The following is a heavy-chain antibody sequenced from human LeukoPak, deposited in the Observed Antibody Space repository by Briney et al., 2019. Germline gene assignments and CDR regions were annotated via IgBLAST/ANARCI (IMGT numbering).Heavy chain of an antibody. CDR1: GFTFGDYA. J-gene: IGHJ4*02. D-gene: IGHD3-22*01. CDR2: IRSKAYGGTT. CDR3: TREAYYYDSSGYKESDY. V-gene: IGHV3-49*04. Sequence: GGSLRLSCTASGFTFGDYAMSWVRQAPGKGLEWVGFIRSKAYGGTTEYAASVKGRFTISRDDSKSIAYLQMNSLKTEDTAVYYCTREAYYYDSSGYKESDYWGQGTLVTVSS.